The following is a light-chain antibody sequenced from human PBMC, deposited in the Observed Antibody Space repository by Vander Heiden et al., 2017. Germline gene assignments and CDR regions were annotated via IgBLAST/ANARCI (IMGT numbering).Light chain of an antibody. V-gene: IGLV1-44*01. Sequence: VLPQPPSAPGTPAQRVTISCSGSSTNIGSNTVNWYQQLPGTAPKLLIYSNNQRPSGVPDRFSGSKSGTSASLAISGLQSEDEADYYCAAWDDSLNGWVFGGGTKLTVL. CDR1: STNIGSNT. CDR2: SNN. CDR3: AAWDDSLNGWV. J-gene: IGLJ3*02.